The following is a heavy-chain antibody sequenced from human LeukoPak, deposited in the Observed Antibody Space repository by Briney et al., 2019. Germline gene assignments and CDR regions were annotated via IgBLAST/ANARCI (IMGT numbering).Heavy chain of an antibody. J-gene: IGHJ4*02. V-gene: IGHV4-39*01. CDR1: GGSISSSSYY. D-gene: IGHD1-26*01. CDR2: IYYSGST. CDR3: ARQARSSVGATRSYFDH. Sequence: NPSETLSLTCTVSGGSISSSSYYWAWIRQPPGKGLEWIGSIYYSGSTYYNPSLKSRVTISVDTSKNQFSLKLSSVTAADTAVYYCARQARSSVGATRSYFDHWGQETLVTVSS.